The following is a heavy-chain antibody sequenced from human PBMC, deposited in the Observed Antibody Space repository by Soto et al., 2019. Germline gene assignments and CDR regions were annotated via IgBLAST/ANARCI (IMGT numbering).Heavy chain of an antibody. CDR3: AKGGYCRYCSSTSLDY. CDR1: GFTFSSYA. V-gene: IGHV3-23*01. CDR2: ISGSGGST. D-gene: IGHD2-2*01. J-gene: IGHJ4*02. Sequence: GGSLRLSCAASGFTFSSYAMSWVRQVPGKGLEWVSVISGSGGSTYYADSVKGRFTISRDNSKNTLYLQMNSLRAEDTAVYYCAKGGYCRYCSSTSLDYWGQGTRVTVS.